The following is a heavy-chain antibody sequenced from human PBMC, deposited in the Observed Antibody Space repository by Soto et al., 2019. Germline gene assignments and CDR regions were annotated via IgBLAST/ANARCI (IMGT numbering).Heavy chain of an antibody. Sequence: GGSLRLSCAASGFTFSSYAMSWVRQAPGKGLEWVSAISGSGGSTYYADSVKGRFTISRDNSKNTLYLQMNSLRAEDTAVYYCAKDPSSYCSSTSCCTFDYWGQGTLVTVSS. CDR1: GFTFSSYA. CDR3: AKDPSSYCSSTSCCTFDY. V-gene: IGHV3-23*01. CDR2: ISGSGGST. D-gene: IGHD2-2*01. J-gene: IGHJ4*02.